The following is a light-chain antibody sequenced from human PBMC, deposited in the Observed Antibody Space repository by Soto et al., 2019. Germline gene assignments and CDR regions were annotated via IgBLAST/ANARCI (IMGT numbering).Light chain of an antibody. V-gene: IGLV2-14*01. Sequence: QSVLTQPASVSGSPGQTITISCIGTSSDIGGYNAVSWYQHHPGKAPKLIIYEVTHRPSGVSDRFSASKSGNTASLTISGLQAEDEADYYCNSFRVSHLYVFGTGTKVTVL. CDR2: EVT. J-gene: IGLJ1*01. CDR3: NSFRVSHLYV. CDR1: SSDIGGYNA.